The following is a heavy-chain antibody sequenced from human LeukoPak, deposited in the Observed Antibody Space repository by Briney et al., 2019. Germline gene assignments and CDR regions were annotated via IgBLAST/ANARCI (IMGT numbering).Heavy chain of an antibody. CDR3: ARPYLYYFGSGSFN. CDR1: GFTFSAYW. CDR2: IKQDGSEK. Sequence: EPGGSLRLSCAASGFTFSAYWMSWVRQAPGKGLEWVANIKQDGSEKYYVDSVKGRFTISRDNAKNSLYLQMNSLRAEDTAAYYCARPYLYYFGSGSFNWGQGTLVTVSS. D-gene: IGHD3-10*01. V-gene: IGHV3-7*01. J-gene: IGHJ4*02.